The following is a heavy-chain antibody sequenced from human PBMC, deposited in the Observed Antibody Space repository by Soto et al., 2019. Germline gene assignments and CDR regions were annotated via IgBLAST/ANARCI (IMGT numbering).Heavy chain of an antibody. D-gene: IGHD6-19*01. CDR2: IIPIFGTA. CDR1: GSTFSSYA. V-gene: IGHV1-69*05. J-gene: IGHJ6*02. CDR3: ARKALAVGGLSYYGMDV. Sequence: VASVKVSCKASGSTFSSYAISWVRQAPGQGLEWTGGIIPIFGTANYAQKFQGRVSLTTDTSTTTAYLELRGLRSDDTAVYYCARKALAVGGLSYYGMDVWGPGTTVTVSS.